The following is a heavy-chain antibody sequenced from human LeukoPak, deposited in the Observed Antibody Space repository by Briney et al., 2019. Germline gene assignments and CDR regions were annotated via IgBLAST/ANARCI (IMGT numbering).Heavy chain of an antibody. CDR1: GFTFSSYA. V-gene: IGHV3-23*01. Sequence: GSLRLSCAASGFTFSSYALSWVRQAPGKGLEWVSTLSDRTYYADSVQGRFTISRDNSKNTLYLQMDSLRTDDTAEYFCARSRGPGSHWFDPWGQGTLVTVSS. CDR3: ARSRGPGSHWFDP. CDR2: LSDRT. J-gene: IGHJ5*02. D-gene: IGHD3-10*01.